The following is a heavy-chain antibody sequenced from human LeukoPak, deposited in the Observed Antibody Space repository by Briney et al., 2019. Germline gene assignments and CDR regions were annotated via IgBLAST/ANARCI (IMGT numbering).Heavy chain of an antibody. CDR1: GYTFNTYG. Sequence: EASVTVSCKASGYTFNTYGISWVRQAPGQGLEWMGWIGTENAYTIYAEKFQGRVTLTTDTSTTTVHMELRSLRSDDTAVYYCARDRERGFDYWGQGSLVTVSS. V-gene: IGHV1-18*01. J-gene: IGHJ4*02. D-gene: IGHD5-24*01. CDR2: IGTENAYT. CDR3: ARDRERGFDY.